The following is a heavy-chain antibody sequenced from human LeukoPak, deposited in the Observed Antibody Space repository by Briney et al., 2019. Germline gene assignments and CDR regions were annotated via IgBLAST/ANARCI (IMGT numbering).Heavy chain of an antibody. CDR2: ISYDGSNK. Sequence: GGSLRLSCAASGFTFSSYAMHWVRQAPGKGLEWVAVISYDGSNKYYADSVKGRFTISRDNAKNSLYLQMNSPRADDTAVYYCTTDFLGYWGQGTLVTVSS. CDR3: TTDFLGY. V-gene: IGHV3-30-3*01. J-gene: IGHJ4*02. CDR1: GFTFSSYA. D-gene: IGHD2/OR15-2a*01.